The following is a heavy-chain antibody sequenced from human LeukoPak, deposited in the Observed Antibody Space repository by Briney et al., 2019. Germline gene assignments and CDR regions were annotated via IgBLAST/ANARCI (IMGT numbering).Heavy chain of an antibody. Sequence: TGGSLRLSCAASRFTFSTYWMHWVRHAPGKGLVWVSRINSDGSSTGYADSVKGRFTISRDNAKNTLYLQMNSLRAEDTAVYYCARVSPERGYSYGPLDNYFDYWGRGTLVTVSS. CDR3: ARVSPERGYSYGPLDNYFDY. J-gene: IGHJ4*02. CDR2: INSDGSST. D-gene: IGHD5-18*01. V-gene: IGHV3-74*01. CDR1: RFTFSTYW.